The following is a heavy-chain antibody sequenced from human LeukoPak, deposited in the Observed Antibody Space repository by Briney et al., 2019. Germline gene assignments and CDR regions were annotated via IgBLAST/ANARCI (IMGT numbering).Heavy chain of an antibody. CDR2: IYHSGST. Sequence: SETLSLTRTVSGYSISSGYYWGWIRQPPGKGLEWIGSIYHSGSTYYNPSLKSRVTISVDTSKNQFSLKLSSVTAADTAVYYCARDLPHYYGSGSNYWGQGTLVTVSS. V-gene: IGHV4-38-2*02. CDR3: ARDLPHYYGSGSNY. D-gene: IGHD3-10*01. CDR1: GYSISSGYY. J-gene: IGHJ4*02.